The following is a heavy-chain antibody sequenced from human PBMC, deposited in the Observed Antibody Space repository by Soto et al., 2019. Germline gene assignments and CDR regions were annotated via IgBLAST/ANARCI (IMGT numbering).Heavy chain of an antibody. CDR3: ARQTTQYNWFDP. CDR1: GGSFSGYY. Sequence: LSLTCAVYGGSFSGYYWSWIRQPPGKGLEWIGYIYYSGSTNYSPSLQSRVTISVDTSKNQFSLKLSSVTAADTAVYFCARQTTQYNWFDPWGLGTLVTVSS. V-gene: IGHV4-59*08. CDR2: IYYSGST. D-gene: IGHD1-7*01. J-gene: IGHJ5*02.